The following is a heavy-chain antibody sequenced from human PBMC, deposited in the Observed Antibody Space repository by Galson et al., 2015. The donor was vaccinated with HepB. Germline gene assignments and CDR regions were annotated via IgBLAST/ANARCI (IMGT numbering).Heavy chain of an antibody. CDR1: GYTFTGYY. J-gene: IGHJ4*02. CDR2: INPNSGGT. CDR3: ARTYQGDGDYLNY. D-gene: IGHD2-2*01. Sequence: SVKVSCKASGYTFTGYYMHGVRQAPGQGLEWMGRINPNSGGTNYAQKFQGRVTMTRDTSISTAYMELSRLRSDDTAVYYCARTYQGDGDYLNYWAREPWSPSPQ. V-gene: IGHV1-2*06.